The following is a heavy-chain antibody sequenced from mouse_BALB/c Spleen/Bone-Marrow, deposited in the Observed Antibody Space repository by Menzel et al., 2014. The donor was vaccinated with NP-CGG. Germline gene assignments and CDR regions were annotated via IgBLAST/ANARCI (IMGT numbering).Heavy chain of an antibody. V-gene: IGHV14-3*02. CDR2: IDPANGNT. D-gene: IGHD1-1*01. J-gene: IGHJ3*01. CDR3: AVYYYGSSLFAY. CDR1: GFNIXDTY. Sequence: VQLKESGAELVKPGASVKLSCTASGFNIXDTYMHWVKQRPEQGLEWIGRIDPANGNTKYDPKFQGKATITADTSSNTAYLQLSSLTSEDTAVYYCAVYYYGSSLFAYWGQGTLVTVSA.